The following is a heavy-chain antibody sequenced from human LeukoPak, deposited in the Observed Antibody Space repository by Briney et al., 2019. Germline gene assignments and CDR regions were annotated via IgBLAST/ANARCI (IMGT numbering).Heavy chain of an antibody. CDR3: ARDPRYCSSTSCQHPVY. V-gene: IGHV3-21*01. D-gene: IGHD2-2*01. J-gene: IGHJ4*02. CDR1: GFTFSSYS. Sequence: GGSLRLSCAASGFTFSSYSMNWVRQAPGKGLEWVSSIGSSSSYIYYADSVKGRFTISRDNAKNSLYLQMNSLRAEDTAVYYCARDPRYCSSTSCQHPVYWGQGTLVTVSS. CDR2: IGSSSSYI.